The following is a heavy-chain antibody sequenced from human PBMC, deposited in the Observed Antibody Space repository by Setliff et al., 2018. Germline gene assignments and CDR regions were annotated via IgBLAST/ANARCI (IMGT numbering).Heavy chain of an antibody. CDR3: ARHWDFCGGNCPHNSIDY. J-gene: IGHJ4*02. CDR1: GDSMYGYY. Sequence: SETLSLTCNVSGDSMYGYYWSWIRQPPGKGLEWIGSISYGGNTYYNPSLNSRVTISADTSKNQFSVRLNSVTAADTAVYYCARHWDFCGGNCPHNSIDYWGRGALVTVSS. D-gene: IGHD2-21*02. V-gene: IGHV4-59*05. CDR2: ISYGGNT.